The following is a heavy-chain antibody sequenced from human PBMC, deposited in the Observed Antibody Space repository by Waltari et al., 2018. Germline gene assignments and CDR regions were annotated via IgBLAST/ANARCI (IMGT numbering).Heavy chain of an antibody. J-gene: IGHJ4*02. CDR3: ARFPFDPQDY. Sequence: QVQLQESGPGLVKPSETLSLTCAVSGYSISSAYYWGWIRQPPGKGLEWIGSIYHSGSTYYNPSLKSRVTISVDTSKNQFSLKLSSVTAADTAVYYCARFPFDPQDYWGQGTLVTVSS. CDR2: IYHSGST. CDR1: GYSISSAYY. V-gene: IGHV4-38-2*01. D-gene: IGHD3-16*01.